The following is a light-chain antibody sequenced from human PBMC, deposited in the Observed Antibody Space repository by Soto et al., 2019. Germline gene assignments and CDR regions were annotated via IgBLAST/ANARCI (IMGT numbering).Light chain of an antibody. CDR2: DTT. J-gene: IGLJ2*01. CDR1: TGAVTSGHY. CDR3: MISSGGGVV. V-gene: IGLV7-46*01. Sequence: QAVVTQEPSLTVSPGGTLTLTCGSSTGAVTSGHYSYWFQQKPGQAPRTLIYDTTNKQSWTPARFSGSLLGGKAALTLSGAQPEDEADYYCMISSGGGVVFGGGTKLTV.